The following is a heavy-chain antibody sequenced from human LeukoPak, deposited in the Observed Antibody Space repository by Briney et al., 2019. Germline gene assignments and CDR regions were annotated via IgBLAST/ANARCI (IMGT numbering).Heavy chain of an antibody. CDR3: ERVTGYYYESTGYYHHAFDI. J-gene: IGHJ3*02. V-gene: IGHV1-2*02. CDR1: GYTFTGYY. Sequence: ASVQVSCKASGYTFTGYYIHWVRQAPGQGLEWMGWINPNSGGTNYAQKFQGRVTMTRDTSISTAYMELSRLRSDDTAVYYCERVTGYYYESTGYYHHAFDIWGQGTMVTVSS. D-gene: IGHD3-22*01. CDR2: INPNSGGT.